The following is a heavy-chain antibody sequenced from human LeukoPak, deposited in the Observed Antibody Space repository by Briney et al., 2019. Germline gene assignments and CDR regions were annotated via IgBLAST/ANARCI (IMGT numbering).Heavy chain of an antibody. Sequence: GGSLRLSCAASGFTFSSYSMNWVRQAPGKGLEWVPSISSSSSYIYYADSVKGRFTISRDNAKNSLYLQMNSLRAEDTAVYYCARDHGGFGTYYMDVWGKGTTVTVSS. D-gene: IGHD3-10*01. J-gene: IGHJ6*03. CDR1: GFTFSSYS. CDR3: ARDHGGFGTYYMDV. CDR2: ISSSSSYI. V-gene: IGHV3-21*01.